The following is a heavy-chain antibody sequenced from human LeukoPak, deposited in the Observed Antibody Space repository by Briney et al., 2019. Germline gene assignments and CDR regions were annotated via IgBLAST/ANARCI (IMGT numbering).Heavy chain of an antibody. J-gene: IGHJ4*02. CDR1: GFTFSSYG. V-gene: IGHV3-48*02. CDR2: ISTSSSII. Sequence: GGSLRLSCAASGFTFSSYGMNWVRQAPGKGLEWVSYISTSSSIIYYADSVKGRFTISRGTAKSSLYLQMTSLRDDDTAVYYCARGGYIDYWGQGTLVTVSS. D-gene: IGHD5-12*01. CDR3: ARGGYIDY.